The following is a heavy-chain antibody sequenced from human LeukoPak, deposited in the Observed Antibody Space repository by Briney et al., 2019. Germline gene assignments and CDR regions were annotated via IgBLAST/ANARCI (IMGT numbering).Heavy chain of an antibody. CDR2: ISGSGGST. CDR1: GFTFSSYA. V-gene: IGHV3-23*01. D-gene: IGHD3-10*01. CDR3: AKDRGSGSYSNWFDP. Sequence: GGSLRLSCAASGFTFSSYAMSWVRQAPGKGLEWVSAISGSGGSTYYADSVKGRFTIPRDNSKNTLYLQMNSLRAEDTAVYYCAKDRGSGSYSNWFDPWGQGTLVTVSS. J-gene: IGHJ5*02.